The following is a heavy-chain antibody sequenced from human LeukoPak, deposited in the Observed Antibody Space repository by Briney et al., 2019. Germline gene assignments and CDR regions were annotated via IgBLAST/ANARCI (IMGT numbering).Heavy chain of an antibody. CDR2: IIPIFGTA. J-gene: IGHJ1*01. CDR1: GYTFTGFY. D-gene: IGHD1-7*01. Sequence: ASVKVSCKAAGYTFTGFYMHWVRQAPGQGLEWMGGIIPIFGTANYAQKFQGRVTITADESTSTAHMELSSLRSEDTAVYYCARDRWNYVKGVYFQHWGQGTLVTVSS. CDR3: ARDRWNYVKGVYFQH. V-gene: IGHV1-69*13.